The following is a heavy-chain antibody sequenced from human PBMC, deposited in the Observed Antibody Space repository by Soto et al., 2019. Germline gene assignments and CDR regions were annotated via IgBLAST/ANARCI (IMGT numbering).Heavy chain of an antibody. CDR1: GFTFSTYW. V-gene: IGHV3-74*01. CDR3: ARRGQLGNSSEAYYYYAMDV. J-gene: IGHJ6*02. CDR2: INSDGRSA. D-gene: IGHD6-6*01. Sequence: EVHLVESGGGLVQPGGSLRLSCAASGFTFSTYWMHWVRQAPGKGLDWVSRINSDGRSALYADSVKGRFTSSSDNAKNTLYLQLNSLRAEDSAVHYCARRGQLGNSSEAYYYYAMDVWGQGTTVNVSS.